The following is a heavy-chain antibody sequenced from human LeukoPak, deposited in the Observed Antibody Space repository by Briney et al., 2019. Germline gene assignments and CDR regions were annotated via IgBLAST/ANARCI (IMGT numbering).Heavy chain of an antibody. CDR2: IYYSGST. J-gene: IGHJ4*02. CDR3: ARRLGYYDCSGYLNGLDY. CDR1: GGSISSSSYY. D-gene: IGHD3-22*01. Sequence: SETLSLTCTVSGGSISSSSYYWGWIRQPPGKGLEWIGSIYYSGSTYYNPSLKSRVTISVDTSKNQFSLKPSSVTAADTAVYYCARRLGYYDCSGYLNGLDYWGQGTLVTVSS. V-gene: IGHV4-39*01.